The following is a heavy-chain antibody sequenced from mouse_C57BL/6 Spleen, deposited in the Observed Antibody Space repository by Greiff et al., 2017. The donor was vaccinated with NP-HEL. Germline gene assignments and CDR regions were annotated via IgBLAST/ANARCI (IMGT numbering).Heavy chain of an antibody. Sequence: VQLQQPGAELVMPGASVKLSCKASGYTFTSYWMHWVKQRPGQGLEWIGEIDPSDSYTNYNQKFKGKSTLTVDKSSSTAYMQLSSLTSEDSAVYYCARGGTDGDVAYWGQGTLVTVSA. CDR3: ARGGTDGDVAY. D-gene: IGHD3-3*01. J-gene: IGHJ3*01. CDR1: GYTFTSYW. CDR2: IDPSDSYT. V-gene: IGHV1-69*01.